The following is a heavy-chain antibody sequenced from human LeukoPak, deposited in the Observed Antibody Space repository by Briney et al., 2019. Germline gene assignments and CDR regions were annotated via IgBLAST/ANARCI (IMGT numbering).Heavy chain of an antibody. D-gene: IGHD7-27*01. V-gene: IGHV3-48*01. J-gene: IGHJ4*02. CDR1: GFSFSTYS. Sequence: GGSLRLSCAASGFSFSTYSMNWVRQAPGKGLQWVSYISSGSSAIYYTDSVKGRFTITRDDAKNSVYLQMNSLGTEDTAVYYCGTGDPRFDYWGQGILVTVSS. CDR2: ISSGSSAI. CDR3: GTGDPRFDY.